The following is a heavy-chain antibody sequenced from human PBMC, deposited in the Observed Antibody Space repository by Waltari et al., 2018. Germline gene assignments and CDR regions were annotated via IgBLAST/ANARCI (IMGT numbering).Heavy chain of an antibody. CDR2: INPNSGGT. CDR3: ATLTQNYYDSSGYPYY. J-gene: IGHJ4*02. CDR1: GYTFTRYY. D-gene: IGHD3-22*01. V-gene: IGHV1-2*06. Sequence: QVQLVQSGAEVKKPGASVKVSCKASGYTFTRYYMSWVRQAPGQGLEWMGRINPNSGGTNYAQKFQGRVTMTRDTSISTAYMELSRLRSDDTAVYYCATLTQNYYDSSGYPYYWGQGTLVTVSS.